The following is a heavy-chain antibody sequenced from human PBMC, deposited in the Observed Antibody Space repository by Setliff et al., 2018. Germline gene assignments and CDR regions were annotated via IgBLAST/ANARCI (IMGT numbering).Heavy chain of an antibody. D-gene: IGHD2-8*01. J-gene: IGHJ3*02. CDR3: ARSAANGGHDPFDI. CDR2: ISSSGSTI. V-gene: IGHV3-11*04. Sequence: GGSLRLSCAASGFTFSDYYMSWIRQAPGKGLEWVSYISSSGSTIYYADSVKGRFTISRDNAKNSLYLQMNSLRADDTAVYYCARSAANGGHDPFDIWGQGTMVTVSS. CDR1: GFTFSDYY.